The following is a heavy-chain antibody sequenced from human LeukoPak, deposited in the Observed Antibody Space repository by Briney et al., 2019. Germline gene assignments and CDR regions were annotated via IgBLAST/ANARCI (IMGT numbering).Heavy chain of an antibody. CDR3: AGDRRAQRHFDY. CDR1: GFTFSAYA. J-gene: IGHJ4*02. V-gene: IGHV3-30-3*01. CDR2: ISFDGNNI. D-gene: IGHD2-21*01. Sequence: PGGSLRLSCAGSGFTFSAYAMHWVRQAPGKGLEWEAVISFDGNNIDYADSVKGRFTISRDNSKNTLYLQMNSLRTEDTAVYYCAGDRRAQRHFDYWGQGTLVTVSS.